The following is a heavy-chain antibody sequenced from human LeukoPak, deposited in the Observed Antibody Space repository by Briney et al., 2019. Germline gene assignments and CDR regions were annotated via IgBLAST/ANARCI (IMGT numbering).Heavy chain of an antibody. Sequence: GGSLRLSCAGSGFTFRHYNFNWVRQAPGKGLEWVAYISSSGSITYYADSVKGRFSVARDDATNSLFLQLKSLRDEDTAIYYCARRAMSGSFFALGPRGYYYMDVWGKGTTVTVSS. D-gene: IGHD1-26*01. CDR1: GFTFRHYN. J-gene: IGHJ6*03. V-gene: IGHV3-48*02. CDR3: ARRAMSGSFFALGPRGYYYMDV. CDR2: ISSSGSIT.